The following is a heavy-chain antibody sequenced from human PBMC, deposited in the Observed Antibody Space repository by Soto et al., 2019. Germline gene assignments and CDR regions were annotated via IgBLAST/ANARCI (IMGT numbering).Heavy chain of an antibody. CDR3: ARERDYWYSSGWYFDY. V-gene: IGHV4-59*01. D-gene: IGHD6-19*01. J-gene: IGHJ4*02. CDR1: GGSLISYY. Sequence: SETLSLTCTVFGGSLISYYWSWIRQPPGRGLEWIGFIYYAGSTKYNPSLNSRVTISVDTSKNQFSLTVTSVTAADTAVYYCARERDYWYSSGWYFDYWGQGTLVIVSS. CDR2: IYYAGST.